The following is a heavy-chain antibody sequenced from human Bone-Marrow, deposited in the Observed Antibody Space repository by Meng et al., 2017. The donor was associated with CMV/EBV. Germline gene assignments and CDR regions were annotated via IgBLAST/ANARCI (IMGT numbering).Heavy chain of an antibody. CDR1: GFTFSSYW. Sequence: GGSLRLSCAASGFTFSSYWMSWVRQAPGKGLEWVSSISSSSSYIYYADSVKGRFTISRDNAKNSLYLQMNSLRAEDTAVYYCASPWEPTDYAFDIWGQGTMVTVAS. J-gene: IGHJ3*02. CDR2: ISSSSSYI. CDR3: ASPWEPTDYAFDI. V-gene: IGHV3-21*01. D-gene: IGHD1-26*01.